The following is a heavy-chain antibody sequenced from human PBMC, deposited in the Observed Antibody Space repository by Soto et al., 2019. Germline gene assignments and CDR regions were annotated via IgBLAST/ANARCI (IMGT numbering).Heavy chain of an antibody. Sequence: SGGSLRLSCAASGFTFSSSCMSWVRQAPGKGLEWVSTISGSGTSTYYADSVKGRFTISRDTSKNTLYLQMNGLRAEDTAVYYCAKVYGAPIWGQGILVTVSS. CDR3: AKVYGAPI. D-gene: IGHD4-17*01. CDR1: GFTFSSSC. CDR2: ISGSGTST. V-gene: IGHV3-23*01. J-gene: IGHJ4*02.